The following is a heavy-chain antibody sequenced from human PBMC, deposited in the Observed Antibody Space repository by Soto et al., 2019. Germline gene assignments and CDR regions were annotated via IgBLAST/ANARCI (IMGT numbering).Heavy chain of an antibody. CDR1: GYTFTSYD. D-gene: IGHD3-3*01. V-gene: IGHV1-8*01. CDR2: MNPNSGNT. J-gene: IGHJ6*03. CDR3: ARAGLRFLEWFAQYYYYSYMDV. Sequence: ASVKVSCKASGYTFTSYDINWVRQATGQGLEWMGWMNPNSGNTGYAQKFQGRVTMTRNTSISTAYMELSSLRSEDTAVYYCARAGLRFLEWFAQYYYYSYMDVWGKGTTVTLSS.